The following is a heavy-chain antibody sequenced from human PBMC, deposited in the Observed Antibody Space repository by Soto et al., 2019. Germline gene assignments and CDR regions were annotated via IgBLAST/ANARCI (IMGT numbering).Heavy chain of an antibody. Sequence: RGSLRLSCAASGSSISSHWMSWVRQAPGKGLEWVANINQDGTKIHYVDSVKGRFTISRDNAKNSLHLQLSSLRADDTAVYFCARAEEWLLLSVQGLFDQWGQGTLVTVYS. CDR1: GSSISSHW. CDR3: ARAEEWLLLSVQGLFDQ. J-gene: IGHJ4*02. CDR2: INQDGTKI. D-gene: IGHD3-3*01. V-gene: IGHV3-7*03.